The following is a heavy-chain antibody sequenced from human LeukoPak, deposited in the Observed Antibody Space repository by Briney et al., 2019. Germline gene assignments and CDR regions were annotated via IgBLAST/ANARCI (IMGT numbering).Heavy chain of an antibody. V-gene: IGHV4-4*09. CDR1: GGSISSYY. CDR3: ARHGQAVAGYYMDV. J-gene: IGHJ6*03. Sequence: PSETLSLTCTVSGGSISSYYWSWLRQPPGKGLEWIGYVYTSGSTNYNPSLKSRVTISVDTSKNQFSLKLSSVTAADTAVYYCARHGQAVAGYYMDVWGKGTTVTVSS. CDR2: VYTSGST. D-gene: IGHD6-19*01.